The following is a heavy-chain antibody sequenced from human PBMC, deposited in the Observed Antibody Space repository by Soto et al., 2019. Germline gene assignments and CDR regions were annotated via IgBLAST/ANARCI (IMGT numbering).Heavy chain of an antibody. J-gene: IGHJ5*02. D-gene: IGHD5-12*01. Sequence: EVQLAESGGGLVKPGGSLRLSCAASGFTFSSYSMNWVRQAPGKGLEWVSSISSSSSYIYYADSVKGRFTISRDNAKNSLYLQMNSLRAEDTAVYYCARDSSGYDQTPWFDPWGQGTLVTVSS. CDR1: GFTFSSYS. CDR2: ISSSSSYI. CDR3: ARDSSGYDQTPWFDP. V-gene: IGHV3-21*01.